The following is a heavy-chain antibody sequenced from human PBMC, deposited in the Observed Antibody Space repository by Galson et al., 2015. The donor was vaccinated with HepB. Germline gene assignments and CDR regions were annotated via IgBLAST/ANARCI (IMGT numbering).Heavy chain of an antibody. CDR3: ARDASDYYDSSGYSNFDY. CDR1: GYTFTSYG. J-gene: IGHJ4*02. D-gene: IGHD3-22*01. V-gene: IGHV1-18*04. CDR2: ISAYNGNT. Sequence: QSGAEVKKPGASVKVSCKASGYTFTSYGISWVRQAPGQGLEWMGWISAYNGNTNYAQKLQGRVTMTTDTSTSTAYMELRSLRSDDTAVYYCARDASDYYDSSGYSNFDYWGQGTLVTVSS.